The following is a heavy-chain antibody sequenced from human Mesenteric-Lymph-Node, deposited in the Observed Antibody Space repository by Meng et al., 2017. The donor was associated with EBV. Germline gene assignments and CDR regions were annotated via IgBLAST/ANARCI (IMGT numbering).Heavy chain of an antibody. Sequence: LVEAWEGLVHPGGSLRLSFAASGFTLSNYNMHWVRQAPGKGLEYVSAISNDGRSAYYADSVKGRFTISRDNSKNTLYLQMGSLRTEDMAVYFCARARDNGYLDYWGQGTLVTVSS. CDR1: GFTLSNYN. J-gene: IGHJ4*02. D-gene: IGHD1-14*01. V-gene: IGHV3-64*02. CDR2: ISNDGRSA. CDR3: ARARDNGYLDY.